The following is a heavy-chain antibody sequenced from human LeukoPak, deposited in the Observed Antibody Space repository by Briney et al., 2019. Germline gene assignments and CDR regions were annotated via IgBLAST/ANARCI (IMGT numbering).Heavy chain of an antibody. CDR1: GGSFSGYY. J-gene: IGHJ3*02. Sequence: PSETLSLTCAVYGGSFSGYYWSWIRQPPGKGLEWIGEINHSGSTNYNPSLKSRVTISVDTSKNQFSLKLSSVTAADTAVYYYARDSQSAWYTAYDIWGQGTMVTISS. CDR2: INHSGST. D-gene: IGHD6-19*01. CDR3: ARDSQSAWYTAYDI. V-gene: IGHV4-34*01.